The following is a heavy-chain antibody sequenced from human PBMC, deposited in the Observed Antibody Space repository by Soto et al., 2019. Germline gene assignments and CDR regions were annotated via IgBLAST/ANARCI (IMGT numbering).Heavy chain of an antibody. D-gene: IGHD4-17*01. Sequence: SETLSLTCTVSGGSISSYYWSWIRQPPGKGLEWIGYIYYNVNTNYNPSLKGRVTISVDTSKNQFSLKLSSVTAADTAVYYCARYETLHGDYDYWGQRTLVTVSS. CDR2: IYYNVNT. CDR3: ARYETLHGDYDY. J-gene: IGHJ4*02. V-gene: IGHV4-59*08. CDR1: GGSISSYY.